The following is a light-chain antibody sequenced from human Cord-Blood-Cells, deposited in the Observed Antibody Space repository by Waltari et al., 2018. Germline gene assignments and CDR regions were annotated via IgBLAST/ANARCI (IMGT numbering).Light chain of an antibody. V-gene: IGLV7-46*01. CDR3: LLSYSGAWV. Sequence: QAVVTQETSLTVSPGGTVPLTCGSSTGAVTSGHYPYWFQQKPGQAPRTLLYDTSNKHSWTPARFSGSLLGDKAALTLSGAQPEDEAEYYCLLSYSGAWVFGGGTKLTVL. CDR2: DTS. CDR1: TGAVTSGHY. J-gene: IGLJ3*02.